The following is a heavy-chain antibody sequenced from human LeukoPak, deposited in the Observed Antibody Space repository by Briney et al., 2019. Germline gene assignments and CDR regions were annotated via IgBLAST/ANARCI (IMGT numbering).Heavy chain of an antibody. CDR1: GFTFSSYS. J-gene: IGHJ4*02. Sequence: GGSLGLSCAASGFTFSSYSMNWVRQAPGKGLEWVSSISSSSSYIYYADSVKGRFTISRDNAKNSLYLQMNSLRAEDTAVYYCARDGSGYGPYYFDYWGQGTLVTVSS. CDR3: ARDGSGYGPYYFDY. V-gene: IGHV3-21*01. CDR2: ISSSSSYI. D-gene: IGHD5-18*01.